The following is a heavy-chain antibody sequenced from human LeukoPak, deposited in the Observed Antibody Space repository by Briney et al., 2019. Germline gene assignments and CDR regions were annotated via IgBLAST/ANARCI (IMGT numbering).Heavy chain of an antibody. CDR1: GATFSSYA. Sequence: GASVKVSCKASGATFSSYAISWVRQAPGQGLEWLGGIIPIFGTANYAQKFQGRVTITADESTSTAYMELSSLRSEDTAVYYCARAGGYSGYDYYFDYWGQGTLVTVSS. CDR3: ARAGGYSGYDYYFDY. CDR2: IIPIFGTA. V-gene: IGHV1-69*13. D-gene: IGHD5-12*01. J-gene: IGHJ4*02.